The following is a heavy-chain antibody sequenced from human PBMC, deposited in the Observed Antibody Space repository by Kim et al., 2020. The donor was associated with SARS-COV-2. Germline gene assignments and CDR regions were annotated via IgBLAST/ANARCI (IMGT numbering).Heavy chain of an antibody. CDR1: GFTFSSYA. V-gene: IGHV3-30-3*01. J-gene: IGHJ4*02. D-gene: IGHD5-18*01. CDR3: AKLGYSYGRDSSQKDY. Sequence: GGSLRLSCAASGFTFSSYAMHWVRQAPGKGLEWVAVISYDGSNKYYADSVKGRFTISRDNSKNTLYLQMNSLRAEDTAVYYCAKLGYSYGRDSSQKDYWGQGTLVTVSS. CDR2: ISYDGSNK.